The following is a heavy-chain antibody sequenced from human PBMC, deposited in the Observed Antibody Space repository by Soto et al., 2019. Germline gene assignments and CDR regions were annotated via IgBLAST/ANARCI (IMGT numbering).Heavy chain of an antibody. CDR2: IIPIFGTA. J-gene: IGHJ3*02. Sequence: SVKVSCKASGGTFSSYAISWARQAPGQGLEWMGGIIPIFGTANYAQKFQGRVTITADESTSTAYMELSSLRSEDTAVYYCARDVRKPPDAFDIWGQGTMVTVSS. CDR3: ARDVRKPPDAFDI. CDR1: GGTFSSYA. V-gene: IGHV1-69*13.